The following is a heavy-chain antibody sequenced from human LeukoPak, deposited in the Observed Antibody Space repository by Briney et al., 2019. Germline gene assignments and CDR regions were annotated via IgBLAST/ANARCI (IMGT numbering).Heavy chain of an antibody. CDR1: GGSFSGHY. CDR3: ARLRTLDY. V-gene: IGHV4-34*01. J-gene: IGHJ4*02. Sequence: SETLSLTCAVYGGSFSGHYWTWIRQTPGKGLEWIGEINHSGSTNYNPSLKSRVTISVDTSKNQFSLKLSSVTAADTAVYYCARLRTLDYWGQGTLVTVSS. D-gene: IGHD4-17*01. CDR2: INHSGST.